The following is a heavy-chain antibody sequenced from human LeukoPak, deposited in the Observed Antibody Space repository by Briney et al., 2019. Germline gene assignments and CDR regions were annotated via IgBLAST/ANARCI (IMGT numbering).Heavy chain of an antibody. CDR1: GGSISSGGYY. D-gene: IGHD7-27*01. V-gene: IGHV4-31*03. Sequence: SETLSLTCTVSGGSISSGGYYWSWIRQHPGKGLEWIGYIYYSGSTYYNPSLKSRVTISVDTSKNQFSLKLSSVTAADTAVYYCASGPLGAFDIWGQGTMVTVSS. CDR2: IYYSGST. CDR3: ASGPLGAFDI. J-gene: IGHJ3*02.